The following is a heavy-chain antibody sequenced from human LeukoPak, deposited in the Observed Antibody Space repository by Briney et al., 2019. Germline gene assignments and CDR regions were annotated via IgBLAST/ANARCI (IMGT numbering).Heavy chain of an antibody. CDR3: ARDMGGYSYGIDY. Sequence: GGSLRLSCAASGFTFSSYSMNWVRQAPGKGLEWVSSISSRSDYIYYADSVKGRFTISRDNAKNSLYLQMNSLRAEDTAVYYCARDMGGYSYGIDYWGQGTLVTVSS. J-gene: IGHJ4*02. CDR2: ISSRSDYI. V-gene: IGHV3-21*01. D-gene: IGHD5-18*01. CDR1: GFTFSSYS.